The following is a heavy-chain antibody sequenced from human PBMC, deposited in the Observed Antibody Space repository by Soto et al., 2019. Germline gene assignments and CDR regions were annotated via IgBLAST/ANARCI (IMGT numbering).Heavy chain of an antibody. V-gene: IGHV3-30-3*01. CDR1: GFTFSSYA. J-gene: IGHJ4*02. D-gene: IGHD2-2*01. CDR3: ARDRDQKYCSSTSCSTGYFDY. Sequence: GGSLRLSCAASGFTFSSYAMHWVRQAPGKGLEWVAVISYDGSNKYYADSVKGRFTISRDNSKNTPYLQMNSLRAEDTAVYYCARDRDQKYCSSTSCSTGYFDYWGQGTLVTVSS. CDR2: ISYDGSNK.